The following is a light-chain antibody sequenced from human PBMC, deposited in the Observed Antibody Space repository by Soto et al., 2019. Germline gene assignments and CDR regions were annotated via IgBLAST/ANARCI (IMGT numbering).Light chain of an antibody. J-gene: IGLJ1*01. Sequence: QLVLTQTPSASGTPGQRVTISCSGSSSNIGSNYVYWYQQLPETAPKLLIYRNDQRPSGVPDRFSGSKSDTSASLAISGLRSEDEADYYCAAWDDSLSGYVFGTGTKLTVL. CDR3: AAWDDSLSGYV. V-gene: IGLV1-47*01. CDR2: RND. CDR1: SSNIGSNY.